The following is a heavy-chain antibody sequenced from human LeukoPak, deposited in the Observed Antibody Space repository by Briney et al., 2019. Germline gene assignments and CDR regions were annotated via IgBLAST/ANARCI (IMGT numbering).Heavy chain of an antibody. CDR2: IWYDGSNK. Sequence: GGSLGLSCAASGFTFSSYGIHWVRQAPGKGLEWVTLIWYDGSNKYYADSVKGRFTISRDNSKNTVYLQMNSLRAEDTAVYYCAREGGGALDYWGQGTLVTVSS. V-gene: IGHV3-33*01. D-gene: IGHD3-10*01. CDR1: GFTFSSYG. CDR3: AREGGGALDY. J-gene: IGHJ4*02.